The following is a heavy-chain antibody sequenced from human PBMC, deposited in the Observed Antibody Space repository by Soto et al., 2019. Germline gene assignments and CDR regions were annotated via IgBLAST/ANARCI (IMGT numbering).Heavy chain of an antibody. Sequence: LRLSCAASGFTFSSYAMSWVRQAPGKGLEWVSAISGSAGSTYYAASVKGRFTISRDNSKNTLYLQMNSLRADDTALYYCAKDPFYGFDTSGYHWLDPWGQGTLVTVSS. CDR3: AKDPFYGFDTSGYHWLDP. J-gene: IGHJ5*02. D-gene: IGHD3-22*01. V-gene: IGHV3-23*01. CDR1: GFTFSSYA. CDR2: ISGSAGST.